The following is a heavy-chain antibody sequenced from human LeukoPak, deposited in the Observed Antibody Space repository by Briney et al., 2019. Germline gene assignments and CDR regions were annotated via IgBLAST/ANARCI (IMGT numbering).Heavy chain of an antibody. CDR3: ARRRYYDGSGYLE. CDR2: LYTGRT. V-gene: IGHV4-39*01. D-gene: IGHD3-22*01. Sequence: WIGTLYTGRTYYSPSLKSRVTMSVDTSNNQFSLNLRSVTAADTAVYYCARRRYYDGSGYLEWGQGTLLSVSS. J-gene: IGHJ1*01.